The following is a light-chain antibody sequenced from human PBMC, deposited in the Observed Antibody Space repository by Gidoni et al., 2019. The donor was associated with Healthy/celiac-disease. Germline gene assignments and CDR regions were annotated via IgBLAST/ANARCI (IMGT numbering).Light chain of an antibody. Sequence: EIVLTQSPATLSLSPGERATLSSRASQSVSSYLAWYQQKPGPAPRLLIYDASNRATGIPARFSGSGSGTVFTLTISTLEPEAFAVYYCQQRSNWPPLTFGGGTKVEIK. CDR1: QSVSSY. V-gene: IGKV3-11*01. CDR3: QQRSNWPPLT. CDR2: DAS. J-gene: IGKJ4*01.